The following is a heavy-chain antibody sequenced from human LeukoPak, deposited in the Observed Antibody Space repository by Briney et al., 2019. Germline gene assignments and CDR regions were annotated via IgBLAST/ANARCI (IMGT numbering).Heavy chain of an antibody. D-gene: IGHD6-19*01. Sequence: PSETLSLTCTVSGGSISSYYWSWIRQPPGKGLEWIGYIYYSGSTNYNPSLKSRVTISVDTSKNQFSLKLSSVTAADTAVYYCASALNSHSSGLEYFQHWGQGTLVTVSS. V-gene: IGHV4-59*01. CDR1: GGSISSYY. CDR2: IYYSGST. CDR3: ASALNSHSSGLEYFQH. J-gene: IGHJ1*01.